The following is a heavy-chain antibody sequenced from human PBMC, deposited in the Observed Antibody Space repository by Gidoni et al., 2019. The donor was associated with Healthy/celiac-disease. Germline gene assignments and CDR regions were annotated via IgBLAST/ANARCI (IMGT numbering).Heavy chain of an antibody. J-gene: IGHJ5*02. CDR2: ISGSGGST. D-gene: IGHD6-19*01. CDR3: AKAPYSSGWYWFDH. CDR1: AFSFRSYA. Sequence: ELQLLESGGGLVQPGGSLRLSCAASAFSFRSYAMSWVRQAQGKGLEWVSAISGSGGSTYYADSVKGRFTISRDNSKNTLYLQMNSLRAEDTAVYYCAKAPYSSGWYWFDHWGQGTLVTVSS. V-gene: IGHV3-23*01.